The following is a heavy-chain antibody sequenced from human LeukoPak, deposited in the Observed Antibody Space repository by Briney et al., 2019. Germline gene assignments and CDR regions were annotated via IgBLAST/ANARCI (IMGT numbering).Heavy chain of an antibody. V-gene: IGHV3-15*01. CDR2: ISTKTDGGTT. D-gene: IGHD7-27*01. CDR3: ATEFWGSFNY. CDR1: GFACSDAW. J-gene: IGHJ4*02. Sequence: PGGSLRVSSAASGFACSDAWMGWVRQAPGKGLEWVGRISTKTDGGTTDYAAPLKGRFTITRDDSKTTLYLHMNSLKTEDTAVYYCATEFWGSFNYWGQGTLVTVSS.